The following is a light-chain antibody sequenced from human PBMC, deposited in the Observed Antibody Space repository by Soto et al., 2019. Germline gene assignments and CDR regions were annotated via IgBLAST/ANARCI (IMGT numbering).Light chain of an antibody. CDR3: QSYDSTLSAWV. J-gene: IGLJ3*02. CDR1: NSNTGAGYA. Sequence: QSVLTQPPSVSGAPGQRVTISCTGTNSNTGAGYAVHWYQQLPGTAPKLLIHGNTNRPSGVPDRLSGSKSGTSASLAITGLQAEDEADYYCQSYDSTLSAWVFGGGTKLTVL. CDR2: GNT. V-gene: IGLV1-40*01.